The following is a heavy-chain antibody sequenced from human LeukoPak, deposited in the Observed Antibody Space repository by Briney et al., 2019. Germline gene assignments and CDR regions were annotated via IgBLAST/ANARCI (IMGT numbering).Heavy chain of an antibody. CDR2: INTNSGGT. Sequence: ASVKVSCKASGYTFTGYYMHWGRQAPGPGLGWMGWINTNSGGTNYAQKFQGRVTTTRDTSISTAYMELSRLRSDDTAVCYCARDGGSLGFGELYDTWGQGTLVTVSS. CDR3: ARDGGSLGFGELYDT. CDR1: GYTFTGYY. V-gene: IGHV1-2*02. J-gene: IGHJ5*02. D-gene: IGHD3-10*01.